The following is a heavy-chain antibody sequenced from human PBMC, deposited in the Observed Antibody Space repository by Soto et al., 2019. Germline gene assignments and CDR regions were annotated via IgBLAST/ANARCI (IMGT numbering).Heavy chain of an antibody. Sequence: SETLSLTCAVYGGSLSCYYWSWIRQPPGKGLEWIGEINHSGSTNYNPSLKSRVTISVDTSKNQFSLKLSSVTAADTAVYYCARGRVMVVRGYYYYYGMDVWGQGTTVTVSS. CDR1: GGSLSCYY. D-gene: IGHD3-10*01. J-gene: IGHJ6*02. CDR3: ARGRVMVVRGYYYYYGMDV. CDR2: INHSGST. V-gene: IGHV4-34*01.